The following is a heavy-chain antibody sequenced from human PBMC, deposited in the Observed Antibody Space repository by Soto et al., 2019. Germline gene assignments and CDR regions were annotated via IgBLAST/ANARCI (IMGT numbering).Heavy chain of an antibody. CDR1: GFTFSSYA. CDR3: TKDRGSPVHHCDY. D-gene: IGHD6-13*01. CDR2: ISGSGGST. V-gene: IGHV3-23*01. Sequence: GGSLRLSCAASGFTFSSYAMSWVRQAPGKGLEWVSAISGSGGSTYYGDSVKGRFTISRENSKNTMYLQMNSLRAEDTAVNDCTKDRGSPVHHCDYWGQGTLVTVSS. J-gene: IGHJ4*02.